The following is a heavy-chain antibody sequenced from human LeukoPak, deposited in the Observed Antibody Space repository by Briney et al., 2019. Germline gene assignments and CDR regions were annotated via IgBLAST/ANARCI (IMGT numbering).Heavy chain of an antibody. CDR3: ARGGVVSLLLDY. Sequence: PGGSLRLSCAASGFTFSSYSMNWVRQAPGKGLEWVSSISSSSSYIYYADSVKGRFTISRDNAKNSLYLQMNSLRAEDTAVYYCARGGVVSLLLDYWGQGTLATVSS. CDR1: GFTFSSYS. V-gene: IGHV3-21*01. J-gene: IGHJ4*02. CDR2: ISSSSSYI. D-gene: IGHD2-8*02.